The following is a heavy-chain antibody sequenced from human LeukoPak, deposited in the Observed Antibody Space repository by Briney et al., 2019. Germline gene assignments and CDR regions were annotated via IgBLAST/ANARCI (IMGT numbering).Heavy chain of an antibody. CDR3: ARDPTYCSSTSCYPEVYYYYYMDV. Sequence: ASVKVSCKASGYTFTGYYMHWVRQAPGQGLEWMGWINPNSGGTNYAQKFQGRVTMTRDTSISTAYMELSRLRSDDTAVYYCARDPTYCSSTSCYPEVYYYYYMDVWGKGTTVTISS. J-gene: IGHJ6*03. CDR1: GYTFTGYY. D-gene: IGHD2-2*01. V-gene: IGHV1-2*02. CDR2: INPNSGGT.